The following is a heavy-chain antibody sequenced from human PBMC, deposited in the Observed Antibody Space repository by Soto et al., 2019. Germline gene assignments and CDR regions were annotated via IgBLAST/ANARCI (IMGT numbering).Heavy chain of an antibody. CDR2: ILPVFGTA. J-gene: IGHJ3*02. CDR1: GGTSSTSS. V-gene: IGHV1-69*06. CDR3: ARGHEYGGNSDAFDI. D-gene: IGHD4-17*01. Sequence: ASVNVSCKASGGTSSTSSINWLRQAPGQRPEWMGNILPVFGTADYAQKFRDRVTITADKSTNTAYMELRSLFSEDAAVYYCARGHEYGGNSDAFDIWGQGTVVTVSS.